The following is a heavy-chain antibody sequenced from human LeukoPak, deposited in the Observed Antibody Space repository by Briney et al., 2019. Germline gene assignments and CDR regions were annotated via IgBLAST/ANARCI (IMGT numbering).Heavy chain of an antibody. V-gene: IGHV4-61*05. J-gene: IGHJ4*02. CDR3: ARGVKGYFDY. Sequence: PSETLSLTCTVSGGSISSSIYYWGWIRQPPGKGLEWIGYIYYSGSTNYNPSLKSRVTISVDTSKNQFSLKLSSVTAADTAVYYCARGVKGYFDYWGQGTLVTVSS. CDR1: GGSISSSIYY. CDR2: IYYSGST. D-gene: IGHD3-10*01.